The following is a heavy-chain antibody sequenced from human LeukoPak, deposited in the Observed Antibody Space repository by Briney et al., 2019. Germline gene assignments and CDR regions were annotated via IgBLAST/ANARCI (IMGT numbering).Heavy chain of an antibody. J-gene: IGHJ3*02. CDR1: GFTFSSYY. D-gene: IGHD5-18*01. Sequence: GGSLRLSCAASGFTFSSYYMNWVRQAPGKGLEWVSSISSSSGYIYYADSVKGRFTISRDNAKNSLYLQMNSLRAEDTAVYYCARDRGYSYGGAFDIWGQGTMVTVSS. CDR2: ISSSSGYI. CDR3: ARDRGYSYGGAFDI. V-gene: IGHV3-21*01.